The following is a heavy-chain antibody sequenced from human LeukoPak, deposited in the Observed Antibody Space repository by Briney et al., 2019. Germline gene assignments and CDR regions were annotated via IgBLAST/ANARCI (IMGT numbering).Heavy chain of an antibody. V-gene: IGHV3-33*01. CDR3: ARSATPYGDYADSFDY. D-gene: IGHD4-17*01. CDR1: GFTFSSYG. CDR2: IWYDGSNK. J-gene: IGHJ4*02. Sequence: PGGSLRLSCAASGFTFSSYGMHWARQAPGRGLEWVAVIWYDGSNKYYADSVKGRFTISRDNSKNTLYLQMNSLRAEDTAVYYCARSATPYGDYADSFDYWGQGTLVTVSS.